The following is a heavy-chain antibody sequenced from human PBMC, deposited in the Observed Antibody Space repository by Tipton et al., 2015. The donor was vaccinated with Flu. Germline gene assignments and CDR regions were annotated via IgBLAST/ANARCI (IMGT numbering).Heavy chain of an antibody. Sequence: LRLSCTVSGGSISSYYWSWIRQPPGKGLEWIGYIYYSGNTNYNPSLKSRVTISVDTSKNQFSLKLSSVTAADTAVYYCARVSSSSSWSQDWYFDLWGRGTLVTVSS. J-gene: IGHJ2*01. CDR1: GGSISSYY. CDR2: IYYSGNT. V-gene: IGHV4-59*01. D-gene: IGHD6-13*01. CDR3: ARVSSSSSWSQDWYFDL.